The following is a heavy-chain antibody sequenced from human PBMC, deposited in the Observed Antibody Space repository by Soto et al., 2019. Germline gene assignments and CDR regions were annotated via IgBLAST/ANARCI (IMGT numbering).Heavy chain of an antibody. CDR3: ARSVEMGDGFDP. J-gene: IGHJ5*02. CDR1: GGSISSGGYS. D-gene: IGHD3-16*01. CDR2: IYHSGST. V-gene: IGHV4-30-2*01. Sequence: QLQLQESGSGLVKPSQTLSLTCAVSGGSISSGGYSWSWIRQPPGKGLEWIGYIYHSGSTYYNPSLKSRVTLSVDRSKNQFSLKLSSVTAADTAVYYWARSVEMGDGFDPWGQGTLVTVSS.